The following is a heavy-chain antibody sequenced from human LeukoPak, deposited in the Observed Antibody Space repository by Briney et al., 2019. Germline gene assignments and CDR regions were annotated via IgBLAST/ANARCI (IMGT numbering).Heavy chain of an antibody. D-gene: IGHD3-22*01. Sequence: SVKVSCKASGYTFTSYDINWVRQATGQGLEWMGRIIPIFGTANYAQKFQGRVTITTDESTSTAYMELSSLRSEDTAVYYCASLQDYYDSSGFDYWGQGTLVTVSS. CDR2: IIPIFGTA. J-gene: IGHJ4*02. CDR3: ASLQDYYDSSGFDY. V-gene: IGHV1-69*05. CDR1: GYTFTSYD.